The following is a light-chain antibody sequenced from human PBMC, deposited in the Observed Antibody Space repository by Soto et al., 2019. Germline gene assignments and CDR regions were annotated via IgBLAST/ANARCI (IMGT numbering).Light chain of an antibody. V-gene: IGKV3-20*01. CDR3: QQYHTSPLT. CDR2: GAS. J-gene: IGKJ1*01. Sequence: EIVLTQSPGTLSLSPGERATLSCRASQSVSNNYLAWYQQKPGQAPRLLIYGASNRATGIPDRFSGSGSGTDFTLTISRLEPEDFALYYCQQYHTSPLTFGQGTKVDI. CDR1: QSVSNNY.